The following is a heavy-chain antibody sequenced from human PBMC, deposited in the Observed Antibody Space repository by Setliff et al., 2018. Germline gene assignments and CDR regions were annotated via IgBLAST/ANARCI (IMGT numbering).Heavy chain of an antibody. CDR3: ARTSSGRYFDL. Sequence: SETLSLTCTVSGASVSGNSYYWGWIRQPPGKGLEWIVTIYYSGSTYYNPSLKSRVTMSVDTSKNQFSLNLYSVTAADTAVYYCARTSSGRYFDLWGRGTLVTVSS. CDR1: GASVSGNSYY. J-gene: IGHJ2*01. CDR2: IYYSGST. V-gene: IGHV4-39*07.